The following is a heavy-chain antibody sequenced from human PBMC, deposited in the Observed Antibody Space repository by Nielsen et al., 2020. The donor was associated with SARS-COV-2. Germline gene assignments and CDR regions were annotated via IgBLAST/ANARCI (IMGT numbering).Heavy chain of an antibody. Sequence: SVKVSCKASGGTFRSFAFSWVRQAPGQGLEWMGGIVVIFGTAKYAQKFQGRVTMTTDTSTSTAYMELRSLRSDDTAVYYCARTSRDITIFGVVIRLGYWGQGTLVTVSS. CDR1: GGTFRSFA. J-gene: IGHJ4*02. D-gene: IGHD3-3*01. V-gene: IGHV1-69*05. CDR3: ARTSRDITIFGVVIRLGY. CDR2: IVVIFGTA.